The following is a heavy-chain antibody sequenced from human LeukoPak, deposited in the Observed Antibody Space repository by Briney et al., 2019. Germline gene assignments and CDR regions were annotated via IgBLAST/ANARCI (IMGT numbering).Heavy chain of an antibody. Sequence: GASVKVSCKASGYTFTSYGINWVRQAPGQGLEWMGRIIPILDLTKYAPKIQDRVTITADKSTSTAYMELNSLRSEDTAVYFCARDSGRPPTSFDYWGQGTLVTVSS. CDR3: ARDSGRPPTSFDY. D-gene: IGHD1-1*01. CDR1: GYTFTSYG. CDR2: IIPILDLT. V-gene: IGHV1-69*04. J-gene: IGHJ4*02.